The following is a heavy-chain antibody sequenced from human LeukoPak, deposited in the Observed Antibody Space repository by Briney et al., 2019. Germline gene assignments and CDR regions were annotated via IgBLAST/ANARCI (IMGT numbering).Heavy chain of an antibody. CDR1: GGSISSGSYY. D-gene: IGHD3-22*01. CDR2: IYTSGST. V-gene: IGHV4-61*02. J-gene: IGHJ3*02. Sequence: PSETLSLTCSVSGGSISSGSYYWSWIRQPAEKGLEWIGRIYTSGSTNYNPSLKSRVTISVDTSKNQFSLKLSSVTAADTAVYYCARPRYYYLDAFDIWGQGTMVTVSS. CDR3: ARPRYYYLDAFDI.